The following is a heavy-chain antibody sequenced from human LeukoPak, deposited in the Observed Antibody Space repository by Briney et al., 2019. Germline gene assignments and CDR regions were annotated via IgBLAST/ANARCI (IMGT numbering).Heavy chain of an antibody. Sequence: SETLSLTCTVSGGSISSYYWSWIRQPAGKGLEWIGLIYTSGSTNYNPSLKSRVTMSVDTSKNQFSLKLSSVTAADTAVYFCARTPIYYYDNSGYYNWGQGTLVTVSS. D-gene: IGHD3-22*01. CDR3: ARTPIYYYDNSGYYN. CDR2: IYTSGST. J-gene: IGHJ4*02. CDR1: GGSISSYY. V-gene: IGHV4-4*07.